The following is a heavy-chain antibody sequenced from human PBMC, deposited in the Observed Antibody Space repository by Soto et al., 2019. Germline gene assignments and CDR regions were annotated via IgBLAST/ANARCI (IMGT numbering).Heavy chain of an antibody. J-gene: IGHJ4*02. CDR2: ISGSGGST. CDR3: AKDRGYCSGGSCYFGGYYFDY. CDR1: GFTFSSYA. D-gene: IGHD2-15*01. Sequence: GSLRLSCAASGFTFSSYAMSWVRQAPGKGLEWVSAISGSGGSTYYADSVKGRFTISRDNSKNTLYLQMNSLRAEDTAVYYCAKDRGYCSGGSCYFGGYYFDYWGQGTLVTVSS. V-gene: IGHV3-23*01.